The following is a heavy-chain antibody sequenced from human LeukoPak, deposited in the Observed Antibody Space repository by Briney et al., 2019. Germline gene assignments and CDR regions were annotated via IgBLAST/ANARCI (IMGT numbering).Heavy chain of an antibody. CDR2: IYTSGSI. CDR3: ARDGGGSSSFSGFAG. Sequence: SETLSLTCTVSGGSISRNSYYWSWIRQPAGKGLEWIGRIYTSGSINYNPSLKSRVTISVDTSKNQFYLKLSSVTAADTAVYYCARDGGGSSSFSGFAGWGQGTLVTVSS. J-gene: IGHJ4*02. CDR1: GGSISRNSYY. D-gene: IGHD6-6*01. V-gene: IGHV4-61*02.